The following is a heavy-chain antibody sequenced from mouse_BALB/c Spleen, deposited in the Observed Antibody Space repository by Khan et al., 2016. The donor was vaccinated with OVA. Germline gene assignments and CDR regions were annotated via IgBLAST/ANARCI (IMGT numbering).Heavy chain of an antibody. CDR2: IRSKSNNYAT. J-gene: IGHJ4*01. CDR1: GFTFNTYA. D-gene: IGHD2-12*01. Sequence: EVQLVETGGGLVQPKGSLKLSCAASGFTFNTYAMNWVRQAPGKGLEWVARIRSKSNNYATYYADSVKDRFTISRDDSQSMLYLQMNNLKTEDTAMYYCVSLYDGYAMDYWGQGTSVTVSS. CDR3: VSLYDGYAMDY. V-gene: IGHV10-1*02.